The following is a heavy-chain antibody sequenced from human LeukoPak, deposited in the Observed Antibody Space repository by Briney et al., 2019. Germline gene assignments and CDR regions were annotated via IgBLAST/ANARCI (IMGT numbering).Heavy chain of an antibody. J-gene: IGHJ4*01. D-gene: IGHD6-6*01. Sequence: GGSLRLSCAASGFTLSDYAMCWVRQAPGKGLEWVAAITGTGDSAYYADSVEGRFSISRDSSKNTVYLQMNGLRAEDSAMYFCAKDSRSSSSNPDNWGHGTLVTVSS. V-gene: IGHV3-23*01. CDR1: GFTLSDYA. CDR2: ITGTGDSA. CDR3: AKDSRSSSSNPDN.